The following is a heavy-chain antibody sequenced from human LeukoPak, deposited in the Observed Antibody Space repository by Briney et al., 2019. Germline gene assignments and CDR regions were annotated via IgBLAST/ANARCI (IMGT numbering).Heavy chain of an antibody. Sequence: SETLSLTCVGSGVSISNYYLSWILQPPGKGLEWIGHIYFIGNTNYNASLKSRVTISVDTSKNQFSLKLSSVTAADTAVYYCAGGTAMVNLAGYWGQGTLVTVSS. V-gene: IGHV4-59*01. CDR2: IYFIGNT. CDR3: AGGTAMVNLAGY. D-gene: IGHD5-18*01. J-gene: IGHJ4*02. CDR1: GVSISNYY.